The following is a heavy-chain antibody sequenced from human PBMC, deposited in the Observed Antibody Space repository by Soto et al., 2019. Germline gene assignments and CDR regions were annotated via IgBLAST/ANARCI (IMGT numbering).Heavy chain of an antibody. CDR2: THYRSKWYN. V-gene: IGHV6-1*01. J-gene: IGHJ4*02. CDR1: GDSVSSNSAA. D-gene: IGHD3-10*01. Sequence: SQTLSLTCAISGDSVSSNSAAWNWIRQSPSRGLEWLERTHYRSKWYNDYAVSVRSRITINPDTSKNQFSLQLNSVTPEDTAVYYCGRSVRGHGVKYFDYWGQGTLVTVSS. CDR3: GRSVRGHGVKYFDY.